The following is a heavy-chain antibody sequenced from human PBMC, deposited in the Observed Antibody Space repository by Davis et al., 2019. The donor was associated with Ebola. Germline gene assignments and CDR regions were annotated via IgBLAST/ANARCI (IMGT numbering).Heavy chain of an antibody. Sequence: GESLKISCVASGFTFTTSTMHWVRQAPGKGLVWVALISSAGSREYYADSVEGRFTISKDNSGNTLYLHMNALTAEDTALYYCAKLRSHDYTDSSDDFYLDLWGRGTLVTVSS. V-gene: IGHV3-30*18. J-gene: IGHJ2*01. CDR3: AKLRSHDYTDSSDDFYLDL. CDR1: GFTFTTST. D-gene: IGHD3-16*01. CDR2: ISSAGSRE.